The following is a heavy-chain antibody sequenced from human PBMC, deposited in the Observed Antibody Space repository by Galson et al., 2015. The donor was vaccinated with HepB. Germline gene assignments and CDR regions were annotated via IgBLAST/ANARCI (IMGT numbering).Heavy chain of an antibody. Sequence: QSGAEVKKPGESLKISCKGSGYTFTRYWIGWVRQMPGKGLEWMGFIYPGDSDTRYSPSFQGQVTISADKSISTALLQWSSLKASDTAMYYCARRYYSDCPSGRCEYFHHWGQGTLVIVSS. CDR2: IYPGDSDT. CDR3: ARRYYSDCPSGRCEYFHH. D-gene: IGHD4-11*01. CDR1: GYTFTRYW. J-gene: IGHJ1*01. V-gene: IGHV5-51*03.